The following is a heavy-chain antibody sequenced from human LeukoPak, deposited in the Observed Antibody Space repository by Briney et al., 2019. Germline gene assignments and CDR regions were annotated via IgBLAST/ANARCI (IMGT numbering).Heavy chain of an antibody. J-gene: IGHJ4*02. CDR2: ISTSGSTI. D-gene: IGHD3-16*01. V-gene: IGHV3-48*03. Sequence: GGSLRRSCAASGFTFSSYEMNWVRQAPGKGLEGVSYISTSGSTIYYADSVRGRFTISRDNAKNSLYLQMNSLRAEDIAVYYCARESPDYVWGSSDFDSWGQGTLVTVSS. CDR1: GFTFSSYE. CDR3: ARESPDYVWGSSDFDS.